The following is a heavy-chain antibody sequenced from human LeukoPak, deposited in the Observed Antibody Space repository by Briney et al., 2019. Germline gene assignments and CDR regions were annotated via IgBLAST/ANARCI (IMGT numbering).Heavy chain of an antibody. D-gene: IGHD4-17*01. Sequence: ASVKVSCKASGYTFTGYYMHWVRQAPGQGLEWMGWINPNSGSTSYAQKFQGRVTMTRDTSTSTVYMELSSLRSEDTAVYYCVRDLDYGDYGNDDYWGQGTLVTVSS. CDR3: VRDLDYGDYGNDDY. J-gene: IGHJ4*02. CDR2: INPNSGST. V-gene: IGHV1-46*01. CDR1: GYTFTGYY.